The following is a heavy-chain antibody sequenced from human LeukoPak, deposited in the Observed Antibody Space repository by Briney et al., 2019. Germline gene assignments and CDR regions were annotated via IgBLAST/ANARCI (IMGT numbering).Heavy chain of an antibody. J-gene: IGHJ6*02. CDR3: ARPFYYDSNGGEGMDV. CDR1: EFTFGDYS. CDR2: ITSSGTYI. D-gene: IGHD3-22*01. Sequence: GRSLRLSCTASEFTFGDYSMTWVRQAPGKGLELVSSITSSGTYIYYADSVKGRFTISRDNAKNSLYLQMNSLRAEDTAGYYCARPFYYDSNGGEGMDVWGQGTTVTVSS. V-gene: IGHV3-21*01.